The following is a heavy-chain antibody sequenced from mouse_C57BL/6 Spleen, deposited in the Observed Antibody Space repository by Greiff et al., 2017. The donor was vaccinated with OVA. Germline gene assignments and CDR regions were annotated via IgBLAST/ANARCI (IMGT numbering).Heavy chain of an antibody. D-gene: IGHD1-1*01. J-gene: IGHJ4*01. CDR2: IWRGGST. CDR1: GFSLTSYG. V-gene: IGHV2-5*01. Sequence: VQGVESGPGLVQPSQSLSITCTVSGFSLTSYGVHWVRQSPGKGLEWLGVIWRGGSTDYNAAFMSRLSITKDNSKSQVFFKMNSLQADDTAIYYCAKNHYGSSYAMDYWGQGTSVTVSS. CDR3: AKNHYGSSYAMDY.